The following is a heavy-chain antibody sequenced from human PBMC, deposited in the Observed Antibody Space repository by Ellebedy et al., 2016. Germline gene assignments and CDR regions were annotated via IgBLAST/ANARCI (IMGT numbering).Heavy chain of an antibody. CDR3: ARLEMATYDNI. Sequence: SETLSLTCTISGAPISRFYWTWIRQAPGKGLEWIGYVYYGGSTNYNPSLQSRVTLSLDTSKRQLSLKLASVTAADTAMYYCARLEMATYDNIWGRGILVTVSS. D-gene: IGHD5-24*01. CDR2: VYYGGST. V-gene: IGHV4-59*12. CDR1: GAPISRFY. J-gene: IGHJ4*01.